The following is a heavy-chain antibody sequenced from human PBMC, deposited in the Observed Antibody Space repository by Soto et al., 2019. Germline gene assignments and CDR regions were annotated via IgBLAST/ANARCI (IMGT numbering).Heavy chain of an antibody. CDR2: IRGSGDST. V-gene: IGHV3-23*01. J-gene: IGHJ4*02. CDR3: ARFFGSGFDY. CDR1: GFTFSTYA. Sequence: GGSLRLSCAASGFTFSTYAMSWVRQAPGKGLEWVSGIRGSGDSTHYADSVKGRFTISRDNSKNTLYLQMDSLRNEDTAVYYCARFFGSGFDYWGQGTLVTVSS. D-gene: IGHD6-19*01.